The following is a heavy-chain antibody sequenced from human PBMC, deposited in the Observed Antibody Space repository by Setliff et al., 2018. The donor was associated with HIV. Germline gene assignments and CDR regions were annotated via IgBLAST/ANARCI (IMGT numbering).Heavy chain of an antibody. CDR2: IHYSGNT. CDR3: ARGGLGVVTSFDS. V-gene: IGHV4-31*03. D-gene: IGHD3-3*01. CDR1: GGSISSGGYY. J-gene: IGHJ4*02. Sequence: PSETLSLTCTVSGGSISSGGYYWSWIRQHPGKGLEWIGYIHYSGNTYNNPSLNSRISISVDMSKNKFSLKLSSLTAADTAVYYCARGGLGVVTSFDSWGPGTLVTSPQ.